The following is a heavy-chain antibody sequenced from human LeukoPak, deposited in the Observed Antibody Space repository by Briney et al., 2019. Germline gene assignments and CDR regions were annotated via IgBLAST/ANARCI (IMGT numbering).Heavy chain of an antibody. Sequence: GGSLRLSCAASGFTFSSYSMNWVRQAPGKGLEWVSYISSSSTIYYADSVKGRFTISRDNAKNSLYLQMNSLRDEDTAVYYCARLPQRIYYDILTGYYSVSDWGQGTLVTVSS. CDR2: ISSSSTI. J-gene: IGHJ4*02. CDR3: ARLPQRIYYDILTGYYSVSD. D-gene: IGHD3-9*01. V-gene: IGHV3-48*02. CDR1: GFTFSSYS.